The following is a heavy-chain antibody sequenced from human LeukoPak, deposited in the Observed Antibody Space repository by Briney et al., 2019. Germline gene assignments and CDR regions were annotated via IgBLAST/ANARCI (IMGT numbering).Heavy chain of an antibody. CDR3: ARTSSGEDYKMTYYYYYMDV. CDR2: IKEDGSEK. Sequence: GGSLRLSCAASGFTFSNYWMTWVRQAPGKGLEWVANIKEDGSEKYYVDSVKGRFTISRDSAKNSLYLQMNSLRAEDTAVYYCARTSSGEDYKMTYYYYYMDVWGKGTTVTVSS. J-gene: IGHJ6*03. D-gene: IGHD3-10*01. CDR1: GFTFSNYW. V-gene: IGHV3-7*01.